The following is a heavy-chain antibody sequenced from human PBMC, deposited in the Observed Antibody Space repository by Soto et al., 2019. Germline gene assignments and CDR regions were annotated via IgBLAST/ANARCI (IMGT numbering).Heavy chain of an antibody. Sequence: PWGSLLLSCAASGFTFSDYYMSWIRQAPGKGLEWVSYISISSSYTNYADSVKGRFTISRDNAKNSLYLQMNSLRAEDTAVYYCARDLRGLAAAGELDAFDIWGQGTMVTVSS. CDR2: ISISSSYT. D-gene: IGHD6-13*01. V-gene: IGHV3-11*06. J-gene: IGHJ3*02. CDR3: ARDLRGLAAAGELDAFDI. CDR1: GFTFSDYY.